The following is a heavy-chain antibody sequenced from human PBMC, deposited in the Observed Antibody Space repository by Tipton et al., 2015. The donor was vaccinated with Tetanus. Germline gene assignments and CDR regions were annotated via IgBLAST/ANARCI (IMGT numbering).Heavy chain of an antibody. Sequence: SLRLSCAASGFTFSSYSMNWVRQAPGKGLEWVSSISSSSSYIYYADSVKGRFTISRDNAKNSLYLQMNSLRAEDTAVYYCARDLWGSGENGMDVWGQGTTVTVSS. V-gene: IGHV3-21*04. J-gene: IGHJ6*02. CDR1: GFTFSSYS. CDR3: ARDLWGSGENGMDV. CDR2: ISSSSSYI. D-gene: IGHD3-10*01.